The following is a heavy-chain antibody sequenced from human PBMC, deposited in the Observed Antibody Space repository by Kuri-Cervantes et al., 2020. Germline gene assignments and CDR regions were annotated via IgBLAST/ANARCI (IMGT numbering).Heavy chain of an antibody. Sequence: GESLKISCKASGFTFGDYVMRWVRQAPGKGLEWVGFIRSKAYGGTTEYAASVRGRFTISRDDSKSIAYLQMNSLRAEDTAVYYCARRAGGFWSGWPFDYWGQGTLVTVSS. J-gene: IGHJ4*02. D-gene: IGHD3-3*01. CDR2: IRSKAYGGTT. CDR1: GFTFGDYV. V-gene: IGHV3-49*04. CDR3: ARRAGGFWSGWPFDY.